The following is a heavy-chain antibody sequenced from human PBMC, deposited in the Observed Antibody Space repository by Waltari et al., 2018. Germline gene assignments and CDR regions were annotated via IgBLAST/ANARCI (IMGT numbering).Heavy chain of an antibody. CDR3: ARDEQLVGLDY. CDR2: ISSSGSTR. D-gene: IGHD6-6*01. J-gene: IGHJ4*02. Sequence: EVQLVESGGGLVQPGGSLRLSCAASGFTFSSYEMNWVRQAPGKGLEWVSYISSSGSTRYYADSVKGRFTISRDNAKNSLYLQMNSLRAEDTAVYYCARDEQLVGLDYWGQGTLVTVSS. V-gene: IGHV3-48*03. CDR1: GFTFSSYE.